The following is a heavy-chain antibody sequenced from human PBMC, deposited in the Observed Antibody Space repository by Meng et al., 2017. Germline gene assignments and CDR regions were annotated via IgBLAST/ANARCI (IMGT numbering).Heavy chain of an antibody. J-gene: IGHJ4*02. CDR2: IYHSGST. V-gene: IGHV4-4*02. CDR1: GGSISRSNW. CDR3: ARDRGAVAGTNFDY. D-gene: IGHD6-19*01. Sequence: QVQLEEPGPGLVRPSGTLSLTCAVSGGSISRSNWWSWVRQSPGKGLEWIGEIYHSGSTNYNPSLKSRVTISVDKSKNQFSLKLSSVTAADTAVYYCARDRGAVAGTNFDYWGQGTLVTVSS.